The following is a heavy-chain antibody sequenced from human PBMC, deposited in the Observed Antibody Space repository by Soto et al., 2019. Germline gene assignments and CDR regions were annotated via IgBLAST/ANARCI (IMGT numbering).Heavy chain of an antibody. Sequence: QVQLQESGPGLVKPSETLSLTCTVSDGSISSYYWSWIRQPAGKGLEWIGYIYYSGSTNYNPSLKSRVTISVDMSKNQFSLKLSSVTAADTAVYYCARGSCGWFDYWGQGTLVTVSS. D-gene: IGHD6-19*01. CDR2: IYYSGST. V-gene: IGHV4-59*08. CDR1: DGSISSYY. J-gene: IGHJ4*02. CDR3: ARGSCGWFDY.